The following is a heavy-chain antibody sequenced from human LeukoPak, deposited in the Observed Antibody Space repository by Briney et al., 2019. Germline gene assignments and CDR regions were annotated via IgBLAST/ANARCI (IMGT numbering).Heavy chain of an antibody. J-gene: IGHJ6*02. CDR3: AREEPTYYDFWSGYGMDV. Sequence: GGSLRLSCAASGFTFSSYWMHWVRQAPGKGLVWVSRISTDGSTTTYADSVKDRFTISRDNAKNSLYLQMNSLRAEDTAVYYCAREEPTYYDFWSGYGMDVWGQGTTVTVSS. V-gene: IGHV3-74*01. CDR2: ISTDGSTT. D-gene: IGHD3-3*01. CDR1: GFTFSSYW.